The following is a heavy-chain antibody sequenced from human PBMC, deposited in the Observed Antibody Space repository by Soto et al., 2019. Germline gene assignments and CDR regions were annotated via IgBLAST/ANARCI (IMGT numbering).Heavy chain of an antibody. Sequence: EVQLLESGGGLVQPGGSLRLSCAASGFTFSSYAMSWVRQAPGKGLEWVSAISGSGGSTYYADSVKGRFTISRDNSKNTLYLQMNSLRAEDTAVYYCAKVGIFGVVMNHWYFDLWGRGTLVTVSS. CDR1: GFTFSSYA. J-gene: IGHJ2*01. D-gene: IGHD3-3*01. CDR3: AKVGIFGVVMNHWYFDL. V-gene: IGHV3-23*01. CDR2: ISGSGGST.